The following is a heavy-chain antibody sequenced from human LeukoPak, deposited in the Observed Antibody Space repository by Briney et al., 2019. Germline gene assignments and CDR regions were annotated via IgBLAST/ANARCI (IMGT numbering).Heavy chain of an antibody. CDR3: ARRDGYKIPYIDY. J-gene: IGHJ4*02. CDR2: IYYSGST. Sequence: PSETLSLTCTVSGGSISSSSYYWGWIRQPPGKGLEWIGRIYYSGSTYYNPSLKSRVTISVDTSKNQFSLKLSSVTATDTGVYYCARRDGYKIPYIDYWGQGTLVTVSS. D-gene: IGHD5-24*01. V-gene: IGHV4-39*01. CDR1: GGSISSSSYY.